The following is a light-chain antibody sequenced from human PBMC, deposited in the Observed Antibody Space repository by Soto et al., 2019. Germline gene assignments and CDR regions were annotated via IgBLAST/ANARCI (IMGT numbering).Light chain of an antibody. CDR1: QSVGIN. CDR2: GAS. CDR3: QQYYTWPRT. V-gene: IGKV3-15*01. Sequence: EIVLTQSPGTLSSSPGESATLSCRASQSVGINLAWYQQKLGQAPSLLIYGASTRATGIPARFSGSGSGTEFTLTINSLQSEDFAIYYCQQYYTWPRTFGQGTKVDIK. J-gene: IGKJ1*01.